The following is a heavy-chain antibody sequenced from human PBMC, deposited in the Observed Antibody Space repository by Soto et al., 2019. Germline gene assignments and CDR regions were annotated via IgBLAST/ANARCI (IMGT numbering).Heavy chain of an antibody. V-gene: IGHV3-48*03. Sequence: EVQLVESGGGLVQPGGSLRLSCAASGFTFSSYEMNWVRQAPGKGLEWVSYISSSGSTIYYADSVKGRFTISRDNAKNSLYLQMNSLRAEDTAVYYCAREALCDDAFDIWGQGTMVTVSS. J-gene: IGHJ3*02. CDR3: AREALCDDAFDI. CDR1: GFTFSSYE. D-gene: IGHD3-10*02. CDR2: ISSSGSTI.